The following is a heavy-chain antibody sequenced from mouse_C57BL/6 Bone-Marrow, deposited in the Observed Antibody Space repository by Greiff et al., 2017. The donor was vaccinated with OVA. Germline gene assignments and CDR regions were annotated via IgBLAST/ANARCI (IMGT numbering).Heavy chain of an antibody. CDR3: ASPNWDVGAMDY. D-gene: IGHD4-1*02. Sequence: DVQLQESGGGLVQPGGSLKLSCAASGFTFSDYYMYWVRQTPEKRLEWVAYISNGGGSTYYPDTVKGRFTISRDNAKNTLYLQMSRLKSEDTAMYYCASPNWDVGAMDYWGQGTSVTVSS. J-gene: IGHJ4*01. CDR1: GFTFSDYY. V-gene: IGHV5-12*01. CDR2: ISNGGGST.